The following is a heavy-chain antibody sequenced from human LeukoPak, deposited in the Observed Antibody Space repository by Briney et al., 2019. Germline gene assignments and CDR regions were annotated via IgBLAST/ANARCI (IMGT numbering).Heavy chain of an antibody. D-gene: IGHD3-3*01. Sequence: GGSLRLSCAASGFTFSSYAMHWVRQAPGKGLEWVAVISYDGSNKYYADSVKGRFTISRDNSKNTLYLQMNSLRAEDTAVYYCAKDHNRNYDFDAFDIWGQGTMVTVSS. J-gene: IGHJ3*02. CDR3: AKDHNRNYDFDAFDI. CDR1: GFTFSSYA. CDR2: ISYDGSNK. V-gene: IGHV3-30*04.